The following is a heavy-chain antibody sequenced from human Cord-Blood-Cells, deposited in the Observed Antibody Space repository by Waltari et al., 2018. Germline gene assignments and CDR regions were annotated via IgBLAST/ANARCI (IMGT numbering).Heavy chain of an antibody. CDR3: ARGRPLPQSFSSTSCYRGKRYYYYYMDV. D-gene: IGHD2-2*02. CDR2: INPRGST. J-gene: IGHJ6*03. V-gene: IGHV4-34*01. CDR1: GGSFSGYY. Sequence: QVQLQQWGAGLLKPSATLSLTCADYGGSFSGYYWSWLRQPLVKRLEWMWVINPRGSTNYNPSLKSRVTISVDTSKNQFSLKLSSVTAADTAVYYCARGRPLPQSFSSTSCYRGKRYYYYYMDVWGKGTTVTVSS.